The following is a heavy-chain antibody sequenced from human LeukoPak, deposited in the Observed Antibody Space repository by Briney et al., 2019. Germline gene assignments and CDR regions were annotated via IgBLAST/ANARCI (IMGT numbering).Heavy chain of an antibody. CDR2: IFYSGST. D-gene: IGHD3-22*01. CDR1: GGSISSYY. Sequence: SETLSLTCTVSGGSISSYYWSWIRQPPGKGLEWIGCIFYSGSTNYSPSLQSRVTMSVDTSKNQFSLKLTSVTAADTAVYYCARGKDYYDSSGNFDYWGQGTLVTVSS. J-gene: IGHJ4*02. V-gene: IGHV4-59*01. CDR3: ARGKDYYDSSGNFDY.